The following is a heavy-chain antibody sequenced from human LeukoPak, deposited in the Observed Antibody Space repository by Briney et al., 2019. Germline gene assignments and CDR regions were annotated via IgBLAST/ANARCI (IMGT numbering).Heavy chain of an antibody. CDR2: ISSSGST. J-gene: IGHJ3*02. CDR3: ARFQSDAFDI. CDR1: GGSISSYY. V-gene: IGHV4-4*07. Sequence: KPSETLSLTCNVSGGSISSYYWSWIRQPAGKGLEWIGRISSSGSTNYNPSLKSRVTMSVDTSKNQFYLKLSSVTAADTAVYYCARFQSDAFDIWGQGTLVTVSS.